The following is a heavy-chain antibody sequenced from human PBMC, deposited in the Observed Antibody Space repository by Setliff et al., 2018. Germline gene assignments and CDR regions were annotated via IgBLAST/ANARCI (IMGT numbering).Heavy chain of an antibody. CDR3: ARYDSSGYSENYYFDY. Sequence: SETLSLTFTVSGGSISTTDYYWGWIRQPPGKGLEWIGCVYYSGNTYYSPSLKSRVTMFVDTSKNQFSLMLYSVTAADTAIYYCARYDSSGYSENYYFDYWGQGTLVTVPS. J-gene: IGHJ4*02. CDR2: VYYSGNT. V-gene: IGHV4-39*07. CDR1: GGSISTTDYY. D-gene: IGHD3-22*01.